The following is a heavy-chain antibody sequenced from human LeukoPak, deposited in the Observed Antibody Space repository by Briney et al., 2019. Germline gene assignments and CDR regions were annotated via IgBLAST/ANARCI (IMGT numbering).Heavy chain of an antibody. CDR2: ISSTGDST. V-gene: IGHV3-23*01. J-gene: IGHJ4*02. CDR1: GFTFSSYA. D-gene: IGHD1-26*01. Sequence: PGGSLRLPCAVSGFTFSSYAMSWLRQAPGKGVDWVSTISSTGDSTYYADSVKGRFTVSRDNSKNTLYLQMNSLRAEDTAVYYCAKRAKVGGISLYYFDYWGRGTLVTVSS. CDR3: AKRAKVGGISLYYFDY.